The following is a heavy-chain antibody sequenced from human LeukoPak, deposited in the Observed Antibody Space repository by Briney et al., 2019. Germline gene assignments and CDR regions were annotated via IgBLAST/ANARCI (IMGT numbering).Heavy chain of an antibody. CDR2: ISSSSSTI. D-gene: IGHD2-2*01. J-gene: IGHJ4*02. CDR1: GFTFSSYS. Sequence: GGSLRLSCAASGFTFSSYSMNWVRQAPGKGLEWVSYISSSSSTIYYADSVKGRFTISRDNAKNSLYLQMNGLRAEDTAVYYCARGDVGYCSSTSCSGGYWGQGTLVTVSS. CDR3: ARGDVGYCSSTSCSGGY. V-gene: IGHV3-48*01.